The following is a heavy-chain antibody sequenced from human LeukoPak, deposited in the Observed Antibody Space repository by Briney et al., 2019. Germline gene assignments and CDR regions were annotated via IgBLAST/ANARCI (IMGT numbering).Heavy chain of an antibody. Sequence: GASVKVSCKASGYTFTSYGISWVRQAPGQGLEWMGWISAYNGNTNYAQKLQGRVTMTTDTSTSTAYMELRSLRSDDTAVYYCARERRSMSIVGAELVYWGQGTLVTVSS. CDR1: GYTFTSYG. D-gene: IGHD1-26*01. CDR3: ARERRSMSIVGAELVY. V-gene: IGHV1-18*01. CDR2: ISAYNGNT. J-gene: IGHJ4*02.